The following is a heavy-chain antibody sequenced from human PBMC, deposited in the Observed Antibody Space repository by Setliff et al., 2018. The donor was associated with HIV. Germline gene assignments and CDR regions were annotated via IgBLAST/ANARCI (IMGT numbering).Heavy chain of an antibody. J-gene: IGHJ4*02. Sequence: SETLSLTCTVSGDSISRRIYYWGWIRQPPGKGLEWIGEIYHSEYTNYNPSLKSRVSMSVDKSKNQFSLKLSSVTAADTAVYFCGRGRSSWYNTDPYYFDLWGQGRLVTVSS. V-gene: IGHV4-39*07. CDR2: IYHSEYT. CDR1: GDSISRRIYY. CDR3: GRGRSSWYNTDPYYFDL. D-gene: IGHD1-1*01.